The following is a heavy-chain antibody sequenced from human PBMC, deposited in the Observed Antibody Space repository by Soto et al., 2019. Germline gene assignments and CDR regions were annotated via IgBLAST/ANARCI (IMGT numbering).Heavy chain of an antibody. CDR2: INHSGST. D-gene: IGHD3-10*01. CDR3: ARALVRGVIRFVTYYYGMGV. J-gene: IGHJ6*02. Sequence: KPSETLSLTCAVYGGSFSGYYWSWIRQPPGKGLEWIGEINHSGSTNYNPSLKSRVTISVDTSKNQFSLKLSSVTAADTAVYCCARALVRGVIRFVTYYYGMGVWGQGTTVAVSS. V-gene: IGHV4-34*01. CDR1: GGSFSGYY.